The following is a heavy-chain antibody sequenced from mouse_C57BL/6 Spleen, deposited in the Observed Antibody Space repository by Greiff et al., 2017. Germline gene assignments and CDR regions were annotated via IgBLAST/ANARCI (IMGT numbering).Heavy chain of an antibody. V-gene: IGHV1-80*01. CDR3: AKENWDSWFAY. CDR2: IYPGDGDT. J-gene: IGHJ3*01. D-gene: IGHD4-1*01. Sequence: VQLQQSGAELVKPGASVKISCKASGYAFSSYWMNWVKQRPGKGLEWIGQIYPGDGDTKYNGKFKGKATLTADKSATTSYMQLSSLTFDDSAVYFCAKENWDSWFAYWGQGTLVTVSA. CDR1: GYAFSSYW.